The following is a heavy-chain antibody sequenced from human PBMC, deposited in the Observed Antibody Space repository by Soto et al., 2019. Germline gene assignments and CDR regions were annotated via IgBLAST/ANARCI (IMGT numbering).Heavy chain of an antibody. D-gene: IGHD3-16*01. CDR2: IDPSDSYT. V-gene: IGHV5-10-1*01. Sequence: GESLKISCKGSGYSFTSYWISWVRQMPGKGMEWMGRIDPSDSYTNYSPSFQGHVTISADKSISTAYLQWSSLKASDTAMYYCARFYDYVDYYGMDVWGQGTTVTVSS. J-gene: IGHJ6*02. CDR3: ARFYDYVDYYGMDV. CDR1: GYSFTSYW.